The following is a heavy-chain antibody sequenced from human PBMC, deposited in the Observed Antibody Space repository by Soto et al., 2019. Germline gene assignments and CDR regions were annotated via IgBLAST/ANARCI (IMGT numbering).Heavy chain of an antibody. V-gene: IGHV3-33*01. Sequence: QVPLVESGGGVVQPGRSLRLSCAASGFTFSSYGMHWVRQAPGKGLEWVAAIWYDGSNKYYTDSVRGRFTISRDNSKNMLYLQMNSLRAEDTAVYYCAREGGYYTNDYWGQGTLVTVSS. CDR1: GFTFSSYG. CDR3: AREGGYYTNDY. D-gene: IGHD4-4*01. J-gene: IGHJ4*02. CDR2: IWYDGSNK.